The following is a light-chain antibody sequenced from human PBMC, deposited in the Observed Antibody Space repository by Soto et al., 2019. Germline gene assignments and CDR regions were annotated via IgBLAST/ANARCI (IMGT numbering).Light chain of an antibody. Sequence: DIVLTQSPGTLSLSPGERATLSCRASQSITSNNLAWYQQKPGQAPRLLIYGASSRAAGVPDRFSGSGSGTDFTLTISRLEPEDFAVYHCQQYGSLPSYTFGQGTKLEIK. CDR3: QQYGSLPSYT. CDR2: GAS. J-gene: IGKJ2*01. CDR1: QSITSNN. V-gene: IGKV3-20*01.